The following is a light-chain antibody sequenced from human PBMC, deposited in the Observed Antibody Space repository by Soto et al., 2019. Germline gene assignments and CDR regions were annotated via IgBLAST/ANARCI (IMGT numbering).Light chain of an antibody. V-gene: IGKV1-5*03. CDR3: QHSGT. CDR1: QSISSW. J-gene: IGKJ1*01. CDR2: KAS. Sequence: DIQMTQSPSTLSASVGDRVTITCRASQSISSWLAWYQQKPGKAPKLLIYKASSLESGVPSRFSGSGSGTEFTLTISSLQPDDFATYYCQHSGTFGHGTKVEIK.